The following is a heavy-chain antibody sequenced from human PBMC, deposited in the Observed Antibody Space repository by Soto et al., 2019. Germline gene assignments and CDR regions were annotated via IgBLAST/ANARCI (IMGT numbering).Heavy chain of an antibody. J-gene: IGHJ4*02. D-gene: IGHD2-15*01. V-gene: IGHV1-18*01. CDR1: GYTFTSYG. CDR3: ARGWGRVVVAANFDY. CDR2: ISAYNGNT. Sequence: ASVNVSCKASGYTFTSYGISWVRQAPGQGLEWMGWISAYNGNTNYAQKLQGRVTMTTDTSTSTAYMELRSLRSDDTAVYYCARGWGRVVVAANFDYWGQGTLVTVPS.